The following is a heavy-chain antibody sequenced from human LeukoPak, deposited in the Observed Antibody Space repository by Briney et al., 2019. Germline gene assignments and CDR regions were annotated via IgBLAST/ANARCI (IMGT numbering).Heavy chain of an antibody. J-gene: IGHJ4*02. CDR1: GFTFRSYG. Sequence: GRSLRLSCAASGFTFRSYGMQWVRQAPGKGLEWVAIIWYDGSNKYYADSVKGRFTISRDNSKNTLYLQMNSLRAEDTAVYYCATVRGCGGDCYYLDYWGQGTLVTVSS. CDR2: IWYDGSNK. D-gene: IGHD2-21*01. V-gene: IGHV3-33*01. CDR3: ATVRGCGGDCYYLDY.